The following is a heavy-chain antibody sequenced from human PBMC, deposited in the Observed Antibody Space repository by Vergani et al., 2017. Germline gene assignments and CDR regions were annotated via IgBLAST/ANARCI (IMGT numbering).Heavy chain of an antibody. D-gene: IGHD3-10*01. CDR1: GFTFTSSA. CDR3: ARDEVRGVIIPFDP. V-gene: IGHV1-58*02. Sequence: QLVQSGAEVKKPGASVKVSCKASGFTFTSSAMQWVRQARGQRLEWIGWIVVGSGNTNYAQKFQERVTITRDMSTSTAYMELSSLRSEDTAVYYCARDEVRGVIIPFDPWGQGTLVTVSS. CDR2: IVVGSGNT. J-gene: IGHJ5*02.